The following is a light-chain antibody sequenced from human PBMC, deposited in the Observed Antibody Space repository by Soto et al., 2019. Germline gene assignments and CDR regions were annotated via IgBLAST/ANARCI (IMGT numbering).Light chain of an antibody. J-gene: IGKJ3*01. V-gene: IGKV3-15*01. CDR3: QQYDNLPLT. CDR1: QSVSTN. CDR2: GAS. Sequence: EIVLTQSPATLSLSPGERATLYCGASQSVSTNCLAWYQQKPGLAPRLLIFGASSRATGVPARFSGSGSGTEFTLTINSLQSEDFAVYFCQQYDNLPLTFGPGTKVDIK.